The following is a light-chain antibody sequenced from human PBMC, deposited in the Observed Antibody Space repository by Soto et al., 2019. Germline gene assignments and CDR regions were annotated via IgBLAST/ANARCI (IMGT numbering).Light chain of an antibody. CDR2: DVS. J-gene: IGLJ2*01. Sequence: QPALTQPASVSGSPGQSITISCTGTSSDVGGYNYVSWYQQHPGKAPKLMIYDVSNRPSGVSNRFSGSKSGNTASLTISGLQAEDEADYYCSSYTSSSTVVVFGGGTKLTVL. CDR1: SSDVGGYNY. CDR3: SSYTSSSTVVV. V-gene: IGLV2-14*01.